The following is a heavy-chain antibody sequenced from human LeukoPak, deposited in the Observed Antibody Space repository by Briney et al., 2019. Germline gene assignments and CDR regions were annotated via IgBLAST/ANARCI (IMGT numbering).Heavy chain of an antibody. V-gene: IGHV3-21*01. CDR3: ARDRPGYSGYDFDY. CDR1: GFTFSSYS. D-gene: IGHD5-12*01. Sequence: GGSLTLSCAASGFTFSSYSMNWVRHAPGEGLEWVSSISSSSSYIYYADSVKGRFTISRDNAKNSLYLQMNSLRAEDTAVYYCARDRPGYSGYDFDYWGQGTLVTVSS. J-gene: IGHJ4*02. CDR2: ISSSSSYI.